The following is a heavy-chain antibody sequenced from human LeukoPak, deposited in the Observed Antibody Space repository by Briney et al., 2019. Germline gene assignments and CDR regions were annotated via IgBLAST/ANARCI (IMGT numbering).Heavy chain of an antibody. D-gene: IGHD3-9*01. CDR3: ATGGPWDLLRY. J-gene: IGHJ4*02. CDR2: LDPENGEI. V-gene: IGHV1-24*01. Sequence: ASVKVSCKVSGDTLTELSTHWVRQAPGKGLEWMGGLDPENGEIIYAQKFHGRFTLTEDTSTDTAYVEVTNLRSEDTAVYYCATGGPWDLLRYWGQGTLVTVSS. CDR1: GDTLTELS.